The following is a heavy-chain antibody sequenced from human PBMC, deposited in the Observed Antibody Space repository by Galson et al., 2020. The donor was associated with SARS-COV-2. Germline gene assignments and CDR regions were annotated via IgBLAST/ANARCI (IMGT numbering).Heavy chain of an antibody. J-gene: IGHJ6*03. V-gene: IGHV4-34*01. D-gene: IGHD3-16*01. CDR3: ARGHRGVVPPPVLGLGPFYSYYYMDV. CDR1: GGSFSGYS. Sequence: SETLSLTCAVYGGSFSGYSWTWIRQPPGKGLEWIGEINISGNTNYSPSLRSRVTVSVDTSKNQFSLNLRSVTAADTALYYCARGHRGVVPPPVLGLGPFYSYYYMDVWAKGTTVTVSS. CDR2: INISGNT.